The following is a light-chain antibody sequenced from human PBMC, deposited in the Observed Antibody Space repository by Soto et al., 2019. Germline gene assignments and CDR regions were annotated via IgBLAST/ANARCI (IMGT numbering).Light chain of an antibody. CDR3: QQYQNSRK. J-gene: IGKJ1*01. V-gene: IGKV3-20*01. Sequence: IVLTQSPGTLSLSPGERATLSCMASQTITGRSLAWYQQKPGQAPRLLITSISNRATGIPDRFSGGGSGADFTLTITRLETEDFAVYYGQQYQNSRKFGQGTKVEI. CDR1: QTITGRS. CDR2: SIS.